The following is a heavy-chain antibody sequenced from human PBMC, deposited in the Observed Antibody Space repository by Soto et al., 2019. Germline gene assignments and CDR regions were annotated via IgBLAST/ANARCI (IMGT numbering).Heavy chain of an antibody. V-gene: IGHV1-18*01. J-gene: IGHJ6*02. CDR1: GYTFTSYG. CDR2: ISAYNGNT. Sequence: QVQLVQSGAEVKKPGASVKVSCKASGYTFTSYGISWVRQAPGQGLEWMGWISAYNGNTNYAQKLQGRVTMTTDTPTXXAYMELRSLRSDDTAVYYCAREGSGWYTPPHGMDVWGQGTTVTVSS. D-gene: IGHD6-19*01. CDR3: AREGSGWYTPPHGMDV.